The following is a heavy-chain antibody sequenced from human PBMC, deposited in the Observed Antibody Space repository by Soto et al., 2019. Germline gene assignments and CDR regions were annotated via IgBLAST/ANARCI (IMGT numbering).Heavy chain of an antibody. J-gene: IGHJ4*02. CDR2: ISYDGSNK. D-gene: IGHD3-9*01. CDR1: GFTFSSYG. CDR3: AKDGDILPAYYKPLPPFHY. Sequence: QVQLVESGGGVVQPGRSLRLSCAASGFTFSSYGMHWVRQAPGKGLEWVAVISYDGSNKYYADSVKGRFTISRDNSKNTLYLQMNSLRAEDTAVYYCAKDGDILPAYYKPLPPFHYWGQGTLVTVSS. V-gene: IGHV3-30*18.